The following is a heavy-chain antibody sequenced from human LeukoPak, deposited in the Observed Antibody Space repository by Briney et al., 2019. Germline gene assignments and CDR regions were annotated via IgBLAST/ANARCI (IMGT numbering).Heavy chain of an antibody. CDR2: IYSGGST. D-gene: IGHD2-2*02. V-gene: IGHV3-66*02. J-gene: IGHJ6*03. CDR3: ATQRDCSSTSCYNFFMDYYYVDV. CDR1: GFTVSSNY. Sequence: GGSLRLSCAASGFTVSSNYMSWVRQAPGKGLEWDSVIYSGGSTYYADSVKGRFTISRDNSKNTLYLQMNSLRAEDTAVYYCATQRDCSSTSCYNFFMDYYYVDVWGKGTTVTVSS.